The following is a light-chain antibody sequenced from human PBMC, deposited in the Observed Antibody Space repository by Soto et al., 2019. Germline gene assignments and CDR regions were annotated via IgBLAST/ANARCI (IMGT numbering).Light chain of an antibody. CDR2: DVS. V-gene: IGLV2-14*01. CDR1: SSDIGGYNY. CDR3: CSYTGSSPSYV. J-gene: IGLJ1*01. Sequence: QSALTQPASVSGSPGQSITISCTGTSSDIGGYNYVSWYQQHPGKAPKLMIYDVSNRPSGVSSRFSGSKSGNTASLTISGHQAEDEADYYCCSYTGSSPSYVFGTGTKLTVL.